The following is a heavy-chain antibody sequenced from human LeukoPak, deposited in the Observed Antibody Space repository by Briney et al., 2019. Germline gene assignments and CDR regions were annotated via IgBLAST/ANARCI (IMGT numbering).Heavy chain of an antibody. Sequence: PGGSLRLSCAASEFTFSSYGMHWVRQAPGKGLEWVAFIRYDGSNKYYADSVKGRFTISRDNSKNTLYLLMSSLRAEDTAVYYCAKSPHYYGSGSRFDYWGQGTLVTVSS. J-gene: IGHJ4*02. V-gene: IGHV3-30*02. CDR2: IRYDGSNK. D-gene: IGHD3-10*01. CDR3: AKSPHYYGSGSRFDY. CDR1: EFTFSSYG.